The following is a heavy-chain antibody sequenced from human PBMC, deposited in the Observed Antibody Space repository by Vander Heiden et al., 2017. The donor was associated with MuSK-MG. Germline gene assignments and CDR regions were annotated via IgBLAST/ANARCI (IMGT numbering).Heavy chain of an antibody. D-gene: IGHD2-15*01. J-gene: IGHJ6*02. CDR3: ARYTLGDYYYYYGMDV. Sequence: QVQLVESGGGFVKPGGSLRLSCAASGFTFSDDYMSWIRQAPGKGLEWVSYISSSSSYTNYADSVKGRFTISRDNAKNSLYLQMNSLRAEDTAVYYCARYTLGDYYYYYGMDVWGQGTTVTVSS. CDR1: GFTFSDDY. V-gene: IGHV3-11*06. CDR2: ISSSSSYT.